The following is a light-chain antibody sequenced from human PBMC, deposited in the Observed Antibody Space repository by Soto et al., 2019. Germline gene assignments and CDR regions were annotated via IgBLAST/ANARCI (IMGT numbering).Light chain of an antibody. CDR3: QQLNSYPLT. CDR2: AAS. V-gene: IGKV1-5*01. CDR1: QSISSW. J-gene: IGKJ5*01. Sequence: DIQMTQSPSTLSASIGDRVTITCRAGQSISSWLAWYQQKPGKVPNLLIYAASTLQSGVPSRFSGSGSGTDFTLTISRLQPEDFATYFCQQLNSYPLTFGQGTRLEI.